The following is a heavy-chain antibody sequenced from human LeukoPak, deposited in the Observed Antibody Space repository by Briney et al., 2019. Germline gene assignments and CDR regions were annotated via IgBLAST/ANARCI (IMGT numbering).Heavy chain of an antibody. CDR1: GGSFSGYY. Sequence: PSETLSLTCAVYGGSFSGYYWSWIRQPPGKGLEWIGEINHSGSTNYNPSLKSRVTISVDTSKNQFSRKLSSVTAADTAVYYCARQAVGPYSSGWYATLDYWGQGTLVTVSS. CDR3: ARQAVGPYSSGWYATLDY. J-gene: IGHJ4*02. V-gene: IGHV4-34*01. D-gene: IGHD6-19*01. CDR2: INHSGST.